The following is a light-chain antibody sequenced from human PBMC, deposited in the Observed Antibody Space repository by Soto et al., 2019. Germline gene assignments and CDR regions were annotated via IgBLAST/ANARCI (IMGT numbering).Light chain of an antibody. CDR3: NQRFDWPLT. Sequence: EIVLTQSPAILSLSPGDRATLSCRASQSVNKYLAWYQQKPGQAPRLLIYDASNRATGTPARFSGSGSGTDFTLTISSREPEDFAVYYFNQRFDWPLTFGGGTKVEV. CDR1: QSVNKY. J-gene: IGKJ4*01. V-gene: IGKV3-11*01. CDR2: DAS.